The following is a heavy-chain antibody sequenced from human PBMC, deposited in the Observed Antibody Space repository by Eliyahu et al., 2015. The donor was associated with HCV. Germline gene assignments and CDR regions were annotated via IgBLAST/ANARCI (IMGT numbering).Heavy chain of an antibody. Sequence: QVQLQESGPGLVKPSETLSLTCSVSGDSIRSANYWGWLRPPPGRGLEXIASFYXSDRTDYNPSLRGRVTLSVDASKSQFSLNLRSVTAADTAVYYCVREPRGGEIRDWYFDLWGRGTAVTVSS. V-gene: IGHV4-38-2*02. CDR3: VREPRGGEIRDWYFDL. CDR2: FYXSDRT. J-gene: IGHJ2*01. CDR1: GDSIRSANY. D-gene: IGHD3-16*01.